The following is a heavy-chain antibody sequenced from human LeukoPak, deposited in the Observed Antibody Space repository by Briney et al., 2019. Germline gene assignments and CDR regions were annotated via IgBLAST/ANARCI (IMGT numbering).Heavy chain of an antibody. D-gene: IGHD3-22*01. CDR1: GYTFTSYY. CDR2: INPSGGST. V-gene: IGHV1-46*01. J-gene: IGHJ4*02. Sequence: ASVKVPCKASGYTFTSYYMHWVRQAPGQGLEWMGIINPSGGSTSYAQKFQGRVTMTRDTSTSTVYMELSSLRSEDTAVYYCAGGVRSGYYYSYWGQGTLVTVSS. CDR3: AGGVRSGYYYSY.